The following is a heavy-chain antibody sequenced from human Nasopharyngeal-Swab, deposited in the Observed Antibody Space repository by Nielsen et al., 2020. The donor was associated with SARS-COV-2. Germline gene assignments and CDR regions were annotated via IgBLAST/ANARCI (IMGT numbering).Heavy chain of an antibody. J-gene: IGHJ4*02. CDR3: ARGHNCSGGSCYSSGYYFDY. Sequence: SETLSLTCAVYGGSFSGYYGSWIRQPPGKGLEWIGEINHSGSTNYNPSLKSRVTISVDTSKNQFSLKLSSVTAADTAVYYCARGHNCSGGSCYSSGYYFDYWGQGTLVTVSS. CDR2: INHSGST. V-gene: IGHV4-34*01. D-gene: IGHD2-15*01. CDR1: GGSFSGYY.